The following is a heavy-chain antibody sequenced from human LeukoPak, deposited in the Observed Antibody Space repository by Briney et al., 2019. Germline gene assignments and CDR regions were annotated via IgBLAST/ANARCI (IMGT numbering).Heavy chain of an antibody. J-gene: IGHJ1*01. CDR1: GLSFSSYA. CDR2: VSGNSTNT. Sequence: PGGSLRLSCAASGLSFSSYAMSWVRQAPGKGLEWVSAVSGNSTNTYYSDSVKGGFTISRDNCQNTLYLQMNNLEGGDTAVYYCAKGAAVAGTLYFQHWGQGTMVTVSS. CDR3: AKGAAVAGTLYFQH. V-gene: IGHV3-23*01. D-gene: IGHD6-19*01.